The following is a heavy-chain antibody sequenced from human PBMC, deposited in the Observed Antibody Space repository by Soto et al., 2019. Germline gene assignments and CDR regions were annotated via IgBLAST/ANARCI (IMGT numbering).Heavy chain of an antibody. CDR1: GFTFSSYE. CDR3: ARDRKSGSDDEFDM. J-gene: IGHJ3*02. Sequence: GGSLRLSCAASGFTFSSYEMNWVRQAPGKGLEWVSYISSTGSTVYYSDSVKGRFAISRDNAKNSLYLQMSSLRAEGTAVYYCARDRKSGSDDEFDMWGLGTMVTVSS. CDR2: ISSTGSTV. V-gene: IGHV3-48*03. D-gene: IGHD5-12*01.